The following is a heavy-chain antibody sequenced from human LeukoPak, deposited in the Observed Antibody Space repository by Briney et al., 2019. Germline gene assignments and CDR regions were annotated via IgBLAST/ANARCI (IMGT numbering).Heavy chain of an antibody. Sequence: GGSLRLSCVASGFSFSYAWMSWVRQAPGKGLQWVGHIRSETDGATTDYAAAVQGRFTISRDNSKNTVYLQMNSLRAEDTAVYYCARGETSSYDYWGQGTLVTVSS. D-gene: IGHD2-2*01. CDR3: ARGETSSYDY. CDR2: IRSETDGATT. J-gene: IGHJ4*02. CDR1: GFSFSYAW. V-gene: IGHV3-15*01.